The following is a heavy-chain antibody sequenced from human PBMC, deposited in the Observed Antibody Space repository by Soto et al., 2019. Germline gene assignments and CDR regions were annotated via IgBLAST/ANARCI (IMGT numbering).Heavy chain of an antibody. J-gene: IGHJ6*02. CDR3: AKEGGVYSPGYYYGMDV. CDR1: GFTFSSYG. Sequence: PGGSLRLSCAASGFTFSSYGMHWVRQAPGKGLEGVAFIWYDGSTKYYADSVKGRFTISRDNSKNTLYLHMSSLRAEDTAVYYSAKEGGVYSPGYYYGMDVWGQGTTVTVSS. D-gene: IGHD4-4*01. V-gene: IGHV3-30*02. CDR2: IWYDGSTK.